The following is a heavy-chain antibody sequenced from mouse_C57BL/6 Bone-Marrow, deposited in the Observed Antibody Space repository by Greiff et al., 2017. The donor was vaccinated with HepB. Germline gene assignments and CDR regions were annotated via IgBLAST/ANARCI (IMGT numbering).Heavy chain of an antibody. CDR1: GIDFSRYW. CDR3: ARPVYYYGSSSYWYFGV. CDR2: INPDSSTI. D-gene: IGHD1-1*01. Sequence: DVKLLQSGGGLVQPGGSLKLSCAASGIDFSRYWMSWVRRAPGKGLEWIGEINPDSSTINYAPSLKDKFIISRDNAKNTLYLQMSKVRSEYTALYYCARPVYYYGSSSYWYFGVWGTGTTVTGSS. V-gene: IGHV4-1*01. J-gene: IGHJ1*03.